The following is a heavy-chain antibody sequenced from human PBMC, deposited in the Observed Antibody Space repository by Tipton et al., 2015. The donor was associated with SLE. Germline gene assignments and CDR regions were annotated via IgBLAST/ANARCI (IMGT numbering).Heavy chain of an antibody. J-gene: IGHJ4*02. CDR2: IDPSDSYT. Sequence: QLVQSGAEVKKPGESLKISCKGSGYSFTSYWINWVRQMPGKGLEWMGRIDPSDSYTNYSPSFQGHVTISADKSISTAYLQWSRLKASDTAMYYCARSPDVVVASSLGYWGQGILVTVSS. D-gene: IGHD2-15*01. CDR3: ARSPDVVVASSLGY. CDR1: GYSFTSYW. V-gene: IGHV5-10-1*01.